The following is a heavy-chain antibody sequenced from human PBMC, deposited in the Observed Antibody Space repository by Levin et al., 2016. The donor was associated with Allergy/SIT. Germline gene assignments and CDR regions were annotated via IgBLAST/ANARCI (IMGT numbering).Heavy chain of an antibody. CDR1: GFNFSSYS. V-gene: IGHV3-48*01. D-gene: IGHD6-13*01. CDR2: ISSSLVTI. CDR3: VRGPGYSSSWYGYYFDS. Sequence: GESLKISCAASGFNFSSYSMNWVRQAPGEGLEWISYISSSLVTIYYADSVKGRFTISRDNAKNSLFLQMNSLGVEDTAVYYCVRGPGYSSSWYGYYFDSWGQGTLVTVSS. J-gene: IGHJ4*02.